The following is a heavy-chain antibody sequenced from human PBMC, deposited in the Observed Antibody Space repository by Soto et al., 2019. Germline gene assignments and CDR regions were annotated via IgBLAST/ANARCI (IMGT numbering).Heavy chain of an antibody. V-gene: IGHV3-30*18. CDR2: ISYDGSNK. CDR3: AKDIGANIAYFDY. Sequence: LRLSCAASKFTFSTYAMTWVCQAPGKGLEWVAVISYDGSNKYYADSVKGRFTISRDNSKNTLYLQMNSLRAEDTAVYYCAKDIGANIAYFDYWGQGTLVTVSS. D-gene: IGHD6-13*01. J-gene: IGHJ4*02. CDR1: KFTFSTYA.